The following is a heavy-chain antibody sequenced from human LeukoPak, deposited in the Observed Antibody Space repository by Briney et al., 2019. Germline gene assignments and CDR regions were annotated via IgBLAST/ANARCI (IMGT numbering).Heavy chain of an antibody. CDR2: ISWNSGSI. D-gene: IGHD3-10*01. J-gene: IGHJ6*04. CDR3: AKDISELGELSPDV. V-gene: IGHV3-9*01. Sequence: PGGSLRLSCAASGFTFDDYAMHWVRQAPGKGLEWVSGISWNSGSIGYADSVKGRFTISRDNAKNSLYLQMNSLRAEDTALYYCAKDISELGELSPDVWGKGTTVTVSS. CDR1: GFTFDDYA.